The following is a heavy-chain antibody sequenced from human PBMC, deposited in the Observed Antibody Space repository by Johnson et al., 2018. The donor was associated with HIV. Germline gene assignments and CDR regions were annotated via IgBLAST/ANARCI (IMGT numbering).Heavy chain of an antibody. Sequence: QVQLVESGGGVVQPGRSLRLSCAASGFTFSTYGMHWVRQAPGKGLEWVAVMWYDGSNKYYADSVKGRFTISRDNSKNTLYLQMNSLRAEDTAVYYCAKDRRHYSDSSGYPDSDALDIWGQGAMVTVSS. V-gene: IGHV3-33*06. D-gene: IGHD3-22*01. CDR1: GFTFSTYG. CDR3: AKDRRHYSDSSGYPDSDALDI. CDR2: MWYDGSNK. J-gene: IGHJ3*02.